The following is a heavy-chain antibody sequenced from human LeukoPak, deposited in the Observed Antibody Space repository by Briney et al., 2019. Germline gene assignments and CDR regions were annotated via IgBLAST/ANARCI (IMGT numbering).Heavy chain of an antibody. CDR1: GYTFTGYY. D-gene: IGHD5-12*01. J-gene: IGHJ4*02. V-gene: IGHV1-2*02. Sequence: GASVKVSCKASGYTFTGYYIHWVRQAPGQGLEWMGWINPNSGGTNYAQNFQGRVTMTRDTSISTAYMELSSLRSDDTAVYYCARTSHYVDIAATIPYGIYYFDYWGQGTLVTVSS. CDR3: ARTSHYVDIAATIPYGIYYFDY. CDR2: INPNSGGT.